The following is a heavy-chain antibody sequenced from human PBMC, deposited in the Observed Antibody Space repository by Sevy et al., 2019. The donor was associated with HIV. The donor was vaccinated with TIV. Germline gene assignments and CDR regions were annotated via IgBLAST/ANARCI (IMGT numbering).Heavy chain of an antibody. CDR3: AAGVGSSDFDY. CDR2: IKSKTDGGTR. V-gene: IGHV3-15*01. D-gene: IGHD1-26*01. J-gene: IGHJ4*02. CDR1: GFSFRNAW. Sequence: GGSLRLSCAASGFSFRNAWMSWVRQAPGKGLEWVGRIKSKTDGGTRDFAAPARGRFIISRDDSKNMLYLQMSSLKIEDTAHYHCAAGVGSSDFDYWGRGILVTVSS.